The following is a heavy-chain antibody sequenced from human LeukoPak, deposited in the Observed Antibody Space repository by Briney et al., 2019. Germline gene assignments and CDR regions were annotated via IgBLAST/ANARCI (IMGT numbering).Heavy chain of an antibody. J-gene: IGHJ4*02. D-gene: IGHD4-17*01. V-gene: IGHV4-59*01. Sequence: SETLSLTCTVSGGSISSYYWSWIRQPPGKGLEWIGYIYYSGSTNYNPSLKSRVTISVDTSKNQFSLKLSSVTAADTAVYYCARGTSVTTRAFDYWGQGTLVTVSS. CDR1: GGSISSYY. CDR3: ARGTSVTTRAFDY. CDR2: IYYSGST.